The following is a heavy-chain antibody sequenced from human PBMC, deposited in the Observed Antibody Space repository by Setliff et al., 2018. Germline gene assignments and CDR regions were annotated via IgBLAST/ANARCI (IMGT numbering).Heavy chain of an antibody. D-gene: IGHD2-8*02. Sequence: ASETLSLTCAVSGYSISSGHYWGWIRQPPGKGLEWIGSIFHSGSTYYNPSLKSRVTISVDTSKNQFSLKLSSVTAADTALYYCTVYNTGSSKDHYWGQGTPVTVSS. J-gene: IGHJ4*02. CDR3: TVYNTGSSKDHY. CDR1: GYSISSGHY. V-gene: IGHV4-38-2*01. CDR2: IFHSGST.